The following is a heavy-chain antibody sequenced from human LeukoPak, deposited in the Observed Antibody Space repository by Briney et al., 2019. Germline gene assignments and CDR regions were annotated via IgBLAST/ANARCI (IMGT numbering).Heavy chain of an antibody. CDR1: GGSISSGSYC. CDR3: ASKPYYDSSGYYPPLDY. D-gene: IGHD3-22*01. V-gene: IGHV4-61*10. CDR2: IYHSGST. Sequence: SETLSLTCTVSGGSISSGSYCWSWIRQPAGKGLEWIGEIYHSGSTNYNPSLKSRVTISVDKSKNQFSLKLSSVTAADTAVYYCASKPYYDSSGYYPPLDYWGQGTLVTVSS. J-gene: IGHJ4*02.